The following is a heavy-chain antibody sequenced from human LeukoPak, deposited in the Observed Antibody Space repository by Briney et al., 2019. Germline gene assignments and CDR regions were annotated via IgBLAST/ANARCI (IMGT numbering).Heavy chain of an antibody. Sequence: SETLSLTCTVSGGSISSSSYYWGWIRQPPGKGLEWIGRIYTSGSTNYNPSLKSRVTMSVDTSKNQFSLKLSSVTAADTAVYYCAREGRCSSTSCYKLYYYYYYMDVWGKGTTVTVSS. J-gene: IGHJ6*03. CDR2: IYTSGST. V-gene: IGHV4-39*07. D-gene: IGHD2-2*02. CDR3: AREGRCSSTSCYKLYYYYYYMDV. CDR1: GGSISSSSYY.